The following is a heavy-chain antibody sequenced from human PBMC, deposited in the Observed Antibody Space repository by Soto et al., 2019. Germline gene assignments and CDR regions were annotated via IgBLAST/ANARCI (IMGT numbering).Heavy chain of an antibody. Sequence: QLQLQESGPGLVKPSETLSLTCTVSGGSISGSTYYWGWIRQPRGKGLEYIGSTYYSGRTYYNPSLQRRVTVYVDTSKNQFSLNLHSATAAETAVYYCARPGSGSQYPIDHWGQGTLVTVSS. J-gene: IGHJ4*02. V-gene: IGHV4-39*01. D-gene: IGHD3-10*01. CDR2: TYYSGRT. CDR1: GGSISGSTYY. CDR3: ARPGSGSQYPIDH.